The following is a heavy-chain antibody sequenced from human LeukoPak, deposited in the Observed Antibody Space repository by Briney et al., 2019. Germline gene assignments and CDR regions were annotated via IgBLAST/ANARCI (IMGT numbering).Heavy chain of an antibody. Sequence: SETLSLTCTVSGGSISSSSYYWGWIRQPPGKGLEWIGSIYYSGSTYYNPSLKSRVTISVDTSKNQFSLKLSSVTAADTAVYYCARVHATMIGYYMDVWGKGTTVTVSS. D-gene: IGHD3-22*01. V-gene: IGHV4-39*07. CDR3: ARVHATMIGYYMDV. CDR1: GGSISSSSYY. J-gene: IGHJ6*03. CDR2: IYYSGST.